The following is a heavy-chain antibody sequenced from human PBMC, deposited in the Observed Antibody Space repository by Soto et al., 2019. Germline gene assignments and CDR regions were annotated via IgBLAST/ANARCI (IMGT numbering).Heavy chain of an antibody. CDR2: FDPEDGET. V-gene: IGHV1-24*01. J-gene: IGHJ4*02. CDR3: ATSGVITMIVVAQFDY. D-gene: IGHD3-22*01. Sequence: ASVKVSCKVSGYTLTELSMHCVRQAPGKGLEWMGGFDPEDGETIYAQKFQGRVTMTEDTSTDTAYMELSSLRSEDTAVYYCATSGVITMIVVAQFDYWGQGTLVTVSS. CDR1: GYTLTELS.